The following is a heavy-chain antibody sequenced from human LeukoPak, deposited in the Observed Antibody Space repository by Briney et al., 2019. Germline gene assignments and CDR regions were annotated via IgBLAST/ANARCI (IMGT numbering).Heavy chain of an antibody. CDR3: ARGDYDFWSGYYANWFDP. CDR1: GGTFSSYA. V-gene: IGHV1-69*05. D-gene: IGHD3-3*01. CDR2: IIPIFGTA. J-gene: IGHJ5*02. Sequence: GSSVKVSCKASGGTFSSYAISWVRQAPGQGLEWMGRIIPIFGTANYAQKFQGRVTITTDESTSTAYMELSRLRSEDTAVYYCARGDYDFWSGYYANWFDPWGQGTLVTVSS.